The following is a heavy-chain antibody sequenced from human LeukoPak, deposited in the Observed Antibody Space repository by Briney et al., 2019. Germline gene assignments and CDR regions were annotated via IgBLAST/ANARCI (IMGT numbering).Heavy chain of an antibody. CDR2: INTRGGTT. Sequence: ASVKVSCKASGYPLTNHYIHWVRQAPGRGLEWMGIINTRGGTTNYAQIFQGRVTMTRDTSTSTVYMELSSLTSNDTAIYFCARDATQDLLPTDYWGQGTLVTVSS. D-gene: IGHD2-15*01. CDR1: GYPLTNHY. V-gene: IGHV1-46*01. CDR3: ARDATQDLLPTDY. J-gene: IGHJ4*02.